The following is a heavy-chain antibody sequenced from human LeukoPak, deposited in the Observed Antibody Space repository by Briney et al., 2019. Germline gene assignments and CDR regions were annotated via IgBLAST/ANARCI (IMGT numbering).Heavy chain of an antibody. CDR1: GFTFSSYA. V-gene: IGHV3-30-3*02. CDR2: ISYDGSNK. J-gene: IGHJ4*02. D-gene: IGHD3-10*01. CDR3: ASLWYGSGSYPPDY. Sequence: GGSLRLSCAASGFTFSSYAMHWVRQAPGKGLEWVAVISYDGSNKYYADSVKGRFTISRDNSKNTLYLQMNSLRAEDTAVYYCASLWYGSGSYPPDYWGQGTLVTVSS.